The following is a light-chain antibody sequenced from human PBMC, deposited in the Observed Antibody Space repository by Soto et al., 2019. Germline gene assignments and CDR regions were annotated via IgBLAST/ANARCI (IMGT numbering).Light chain of an antibody. CDR3: QQYGSSPGT. J-gene: IGKJ2*01. CDR2: GAS. V-gene: IGKV3-20*01. Sequence: EIVLTQSPGPLSLSPGERATLSCRASQSVSSSYLARYQQKPGQAPRLLIYGASIRATGIPDRFSGSGSGKDFTLTISRLEPEDFAVYYCQQYGSSPGTFGQGTKLEIK. CDR1: QSVSSSY.